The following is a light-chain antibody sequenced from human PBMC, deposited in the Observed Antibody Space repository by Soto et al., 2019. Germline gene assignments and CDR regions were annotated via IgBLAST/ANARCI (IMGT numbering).Light chain of an antibody. Sequence: EVVLTQSPASLSLSPGESATLSCRASQSVRSYLAWYQQKPGQAPRLLIYGASNRATGIPARFSGSGSGTDFTVTISSLEPEDFAVYYCKQRRKYRLSFGVGTKVEIX. V-gene: IGKV3-11*01. CDR3: KQRRKYRLS. CDR2: GAS. CDR1: QSVRSY. J-gene: IGKJ4*01.